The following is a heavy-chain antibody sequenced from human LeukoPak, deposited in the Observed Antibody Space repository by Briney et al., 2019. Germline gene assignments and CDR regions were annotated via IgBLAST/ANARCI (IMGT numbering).Heavy chain of an antibody. Sequence: SETLSLTCTFSGGPISSYYWSWIRQPPGKGLEWIGCIYYSGSTNYNPSLKSRVTISVDTSKNQFSLKLSSVTAADTAVYYCARKTGDPHYYYYYMDVWGKGTTVTVSS. J-gene: IGHJ6*03. CDR3: ARKTGDPHYYYYYMDV. V-gene: IGHV4-59*01. CDR2: IYYSGST. D-gene: IGHD7-27*01. CDR1: GGPISSYY.